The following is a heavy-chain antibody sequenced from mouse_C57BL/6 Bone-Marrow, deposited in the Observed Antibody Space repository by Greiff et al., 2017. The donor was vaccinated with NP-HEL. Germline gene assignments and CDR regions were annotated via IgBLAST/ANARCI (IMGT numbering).Heavy chain of an antibody. J-gene: IGHJ4*01. CDR1: GFSLTSYG. CDR2: IWRGGST. CDR3: AKNDYDVFYYAMDY. Sequence: VQLQQSGPGLVQPSQSLSITCTVSGFSLTSYGVHWVRQSPGKGLEWLGVIWRGGSTDYNAAFMSRLSITKDNSKSQVFFKMNSLQADDTAIYDCAKNDYDVFYYAMDYWGQGTSVTVSS. V-gene: IGHV2-5*01. D-gene: IGHD2-4*01.